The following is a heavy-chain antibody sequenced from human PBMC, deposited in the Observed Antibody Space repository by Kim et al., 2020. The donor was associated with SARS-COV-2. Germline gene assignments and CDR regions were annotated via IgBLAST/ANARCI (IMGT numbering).Heavy chain of an antibody. J-gene: IGHJ3*02. CDR2: ISSSSSYI. Sequence: GGSLRLSCAASGFTFSSYSMNWVRQAPGKGLEWVSSISSSSSYIYYADSVKGRFTISRDNAKNSLYLQMNSLRAEDTAVYYCARDPSAVGATTRDAFDIWGQGTMVTVSS. CDR3: ARDPSAVGATTRDAFDI. V-gene: IGHV3-21*01. CDR1: GFTFSSYS. D-gene: IGHD1-26*01.